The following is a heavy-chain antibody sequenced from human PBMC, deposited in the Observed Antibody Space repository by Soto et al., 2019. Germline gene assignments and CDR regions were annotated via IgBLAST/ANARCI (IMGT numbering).Heavy chain of an antibody. J-gene: IGHJ4*02. Sequence: GGSLRLSCAASGFTFSSYAMSWVRQAPGKGLEWVSAISGSGGSTYYADSVKGRFTISRDNSKNTLYLQMNSLRAEDTAVYYCAKVPSSRIAAARGFDYWGQGTLVTVSS. V-gene: IGHV3-23*01. CDR3: AKVPSSRIAAARGFDY. CDR2: ISGSGGST. CDR1: GFTFSSYA. D-gene: IGHD6-13*01.